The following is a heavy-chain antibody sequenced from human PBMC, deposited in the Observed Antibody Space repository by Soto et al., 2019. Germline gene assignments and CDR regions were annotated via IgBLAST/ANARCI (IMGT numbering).Heavy chain of an antibody. CDR1: GFTFSNNG. Sequence: QVQLVESGGGVVQPGRSLRLSCVASGFTFSNNGIHWVRQAPGKGREWVAVISSDGSKKYYADSVRGRFTISRDNSKNTLYLQMNSLRAEDTAVYYCAMDLYGGSSRFDYWGKGTLVTVSS. CDR2: ISSDGSKK. D-gene: IGHD2-15*01. V-gene: IGHV3-30*03. J-gene: IGHJ4*02. CDR3: AMDLYGGSSRFDY.